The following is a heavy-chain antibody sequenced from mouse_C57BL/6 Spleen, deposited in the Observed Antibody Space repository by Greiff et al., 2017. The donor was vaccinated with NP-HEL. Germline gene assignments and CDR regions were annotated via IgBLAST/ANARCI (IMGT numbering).Heavy chain of an antibody. CDR1: GFTFSSYG. Sequence: EVQGVESGGDLVKPGGSLKLSCAASGFTFSSYGMSWVRQTPDKRLEWVATISSGGSYTYYPDSVKGRFTISRDNAKNTLYLQMSRLTSEDTAMYYCARHEGGLDFDVWGTGTTVTVSS. D-gene: IGHD4-1*01. CDR3: ARHEGGLDFDV. J-gene: IGHJ1*03. CDR2: ISSGGSYT. V-gene: IGHV5-6*01.